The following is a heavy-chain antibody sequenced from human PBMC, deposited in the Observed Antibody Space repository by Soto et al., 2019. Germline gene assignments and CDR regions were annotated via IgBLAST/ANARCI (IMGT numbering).Heavy chain of an antibody. CDR2: IYRTGST. CDR3: ASRDPGTSVDY. V-gene: IGHV4-4*02. D-gene: IGHD1-7*01. Sequence: PSETLSLTCAVSGGSFTSNNWWTWVRQPPGQGLEWIGEIYRTGSTNYNPSLKSRVAISLDKSENQFSLKVTSLAAADTAVYYCASRDPGTSVDYWGQGTLVTVSS. CDR1: GGSFTSNNW. J-gene: IGHJ4*02.